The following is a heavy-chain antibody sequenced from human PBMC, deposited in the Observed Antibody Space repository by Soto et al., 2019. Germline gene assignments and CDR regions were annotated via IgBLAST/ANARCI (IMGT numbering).Heavy chain of an antibody. CDR1: GYTFTSYG. Sequence: EASVKVSCKASGYTFTSYGISWVRQAPGQGLEWMGWISAYNGNTNYAQKLQGRVTMTTDTSTSTAYMELRSLRSDDTAVYYCASSESVAGYYYYYGMDVWGQGTTVTVSS. CDR2: ISAYNGNT. J-gene: IGHJ6*02. V-gene: IGHV1-18*01. D-gene: IGHD6-19*01. CDR3: ASSESVAGYYYYYGMDV.